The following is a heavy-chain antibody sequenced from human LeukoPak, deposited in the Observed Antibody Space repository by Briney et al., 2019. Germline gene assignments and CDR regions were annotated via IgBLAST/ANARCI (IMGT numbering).Heavy chain of an antibody. J-gene: IGHJ4*02. D-gene: IGHD1-26*01. V-gene: IGHV3-23*01. CDR2: IDIGGGTT. CDR1: GFTVSTYA. CDR3: AKDYRGSFTD. Sequence: GGSLRLSCAASGFTVSTYAMSWVRQAPGMGLQLVSAIDIGGGTTYSADSVKGRFTISRDNSKNTLYLQMDSLRAEDTAVYFCAKDYRGSFTDWGQGTLVTVST.